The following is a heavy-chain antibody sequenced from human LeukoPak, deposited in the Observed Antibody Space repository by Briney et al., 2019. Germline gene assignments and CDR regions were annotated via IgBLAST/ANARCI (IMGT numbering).Heavy chain of an antibody. CDR3: ARDWSGYSFDY. V-gene: IGHV3-30*04. CDR1: GFTFSSYA. D-gene: IGHD3-3*01. J-gene: IGHJ4*02. CDR2: ISYDGSNK. Sequence: PGGSLRLSCAASGFTFSSYAMHWVRQAPGKGLEWVAIISYDGSNKYYADSVKGRFTISRDNSKNTLYLQMNSLRAEDTAVYYCARDWSGYSFDYWGQGTLATVSS.